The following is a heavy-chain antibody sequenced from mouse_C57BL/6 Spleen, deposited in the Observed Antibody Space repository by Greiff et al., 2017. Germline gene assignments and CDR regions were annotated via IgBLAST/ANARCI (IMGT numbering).Heavy chain of an antibody. CDR3: ARWGTTVVAGFDY. J-gene: IGHJ2*01. V-gene: IGHV1-26*01. Sequence: EVQLQQSGPELVKPGASVKISCKASGYTFTDYYMNWVKQSHGKSLEWIGDINPNNGGTSYNQKFKGKATLTVDKSSSTAYMELRSLTSEDSAVYYCARWGTTVVAGFDYWGQGTTLTVSS. CDR2: INPNNGGT. CDR1: GYTFTDYY. D-gene: IGHD1-1*01.